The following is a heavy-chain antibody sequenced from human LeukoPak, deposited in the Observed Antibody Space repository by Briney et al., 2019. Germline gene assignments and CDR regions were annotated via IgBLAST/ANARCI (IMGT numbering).Heavy chain of an antibody. CDR2: LDPEDGET. CDR1: GYTLNELS. Sequence: ASVKVSCKVSGYTLNELSMHWVRQAPGKGLEWMGGLDPEDGETISAQKLQGRVTMTEDTSTDTAYMELSSLRSGDTAVYYCTAGMGAHAFDIWGQGTMVTVSP. J-gene: IGHJ3*02. CDR3: TAGMGAHAFDI. V-gene: IGHV1-24*01. D-gene: IGHD1-26*01.